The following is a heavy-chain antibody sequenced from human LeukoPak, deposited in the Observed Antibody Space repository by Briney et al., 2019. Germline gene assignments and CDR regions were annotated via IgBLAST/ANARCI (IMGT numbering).Heavy chain of an antibody. CDR1: GCTFSSYA. J-gene: IGHJ1*01. Sequence: SVKVSCKASGCTFSSYAISWVRQAPGQGLEWMGMIIPILGIANYAQKFQGRVTITADKSTSTAYMELSSLRSEDTAVYYCARTYYYDSSGYYPIQHWGQGTLVTVSS. D-gene: IGHD3-22*01. CDR2: IIPILGIA. V-gene: IGHV1-69*04. CDR3: ARTYYYDSSGYYPIQH.